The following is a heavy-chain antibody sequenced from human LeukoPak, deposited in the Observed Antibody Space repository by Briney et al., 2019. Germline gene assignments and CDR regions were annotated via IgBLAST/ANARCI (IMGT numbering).Heavy chain of an antibody. CDR1: GGTFSSYA. D-gene: IGHD6-13*01. J-gene: IGHJ4*02. V-gene: IGHV1-69*05. Sequence: GASVKVSCKASGGTFSSYAISWVRQAPGQGLEWMGRIIPIFGTANYAQKFQGRVTITTDESTSTAYMELSSLRSEDTAVYYCAREGGSSSWYLVEYWGRGTLVTVSS. CDR3: AREGGSSSWYLVEY. CDR2: IIPIFGTA.